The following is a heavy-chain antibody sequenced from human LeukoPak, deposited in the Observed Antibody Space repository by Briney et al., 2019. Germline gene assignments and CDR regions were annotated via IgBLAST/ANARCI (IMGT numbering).Heavy chain of an antibody. CDR1: GYTFTGYY. CDR3: ASPAPSFSLELAQSYRAAFDI. Sequence: ASVKVSCKASGYTFTGYYMHWVRQAPGRGLEWMGWINPNSGGTNYAQKFQGRVTMTRDTSISTAYMELSSLRSEDTAVYYCASPAPSFSLELAQSYRAAFDIWGQGTMVTVSS. D-gene: IGHD3-16*02. V-gene: IGHV1-2*02. J-gene: IGHJ3*02. CDR2: INPNSGGT.